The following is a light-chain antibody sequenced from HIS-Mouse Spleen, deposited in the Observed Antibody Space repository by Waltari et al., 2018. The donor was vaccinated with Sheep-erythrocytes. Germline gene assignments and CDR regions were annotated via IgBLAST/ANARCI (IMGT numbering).Light chain of an antibody. CDR2: DVS. Sequence: QSALTQPRSVSGSPGQSVTISCTGTSSDVGGYNYVPWYQQHPGKAPKLMIYDVSKRPSGVPDRFSGSKSGNTASLTISGLQAEDEADYYCCSYAGSYTFWVFGGGTKL. CDR3: CSYAGSYTFWV. CDR1: SSDVGGYNY. J-gene: IGLJ3*02. V-gene: IGLV2-11*01.